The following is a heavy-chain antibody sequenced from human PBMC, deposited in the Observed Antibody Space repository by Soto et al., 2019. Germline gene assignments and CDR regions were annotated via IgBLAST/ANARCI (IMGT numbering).Heavy chain of an antibody. CDR1: GGSISSSSYY. CDR3: ARRGSGSYSAY. J-gene: IGHJ4*02. V-gene: IGHV4-39*01. CDR2: IYYSGST. Sequence: QLQLQESGPGLVKPSETLSLTCTVSGGSISSSSYYWGWIRQPPGKGLEWIGSIYYSGSTYYNPSPKSRATKSVDTSKTHFSLKLSSVTAADTAVYYCARRGSGSYSAYWGQGTLVTVSS. D-gene: IGHD3-10*01.